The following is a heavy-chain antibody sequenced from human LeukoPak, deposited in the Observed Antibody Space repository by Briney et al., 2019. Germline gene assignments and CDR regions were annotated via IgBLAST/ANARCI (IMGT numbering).Heavy chain of an antibody. Sequence: GGSLRLSCAASGFSFNSAWMHWIRQAPGRGLEWVGRIRSEADGETTDCAAPVKGRFTISRDDSKNTLYLQMNSLKTEDTAVYYCTTGFFVVDQRWGQGTLVTVSS. CDR1: GFSFNSAW. D-gene: IGHD2-2*01. CDR2: IRSEADGETT. V-gene: IGHV3-15*01. CDR3: TTGFFVVDQR. J-gene: IGHJ4*02.